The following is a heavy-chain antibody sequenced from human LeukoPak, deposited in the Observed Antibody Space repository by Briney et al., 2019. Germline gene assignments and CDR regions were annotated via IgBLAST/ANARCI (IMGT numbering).Heavy chain of an antibody. CDR3: ARSGSPPYYYYYMDV. CDR1: GFTVSSNY. V-gene: IGHV3-53*01. J-gene: IGHJ6*03. D-gene: IGHD3-10*01. Sequence: GGSLRLSCAASGFTVSSNYMSWVRQAPGKGLEWVSVIYSGGSTYYADSVKGRFTISRDNSKNTLYLQMNSLRAEDTAVYYCARSGSPPYYYYYMDVWGKGTTVTISS. CDR2: IYSGGST.